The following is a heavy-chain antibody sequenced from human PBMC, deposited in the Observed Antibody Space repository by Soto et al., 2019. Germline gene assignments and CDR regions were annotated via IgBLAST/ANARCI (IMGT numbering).Heavy chain of an antibody. Sequence: ASETLSLTCTVSGGSINSYYWSWIRQPPGKGLEWIGYIYYSGSTNYNPSLKSRVTISVDTSKNQFSLKLSSVTAADTAVYYCARDGNGMDVWGQGTTVTVSS. CDR1: GGSINSYY. V-gene: IGHV4-59*01. CDR2: IYYSGST. J-gene: IGHJ6*02. CDR3: ARDGNGMDV.